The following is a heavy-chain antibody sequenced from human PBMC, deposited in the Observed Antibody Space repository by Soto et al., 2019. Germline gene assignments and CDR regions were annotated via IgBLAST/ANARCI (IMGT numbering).Heavy chain of an antibody. CDR3: ARSHRYCSSTSCFRGVDY. J-gene: IGHJ4*02. Sequence: QVQLQESGPGLVKPSQTLSLTCTVSGGSISSGGYYWSWIRQHPGKGLEWIGYIYYSGSTYYNPSLKRRVTISVDTSKNQFSLKLSSVTAADTAVYYCARSHRYCSSTSCFRGVDYWGQGTLVTVSS. CDR2: IYYSGST. CDR1: GGSISSGGYY. D-gene: IGHD2-2*01. V-gene: IGHV4-31*03.